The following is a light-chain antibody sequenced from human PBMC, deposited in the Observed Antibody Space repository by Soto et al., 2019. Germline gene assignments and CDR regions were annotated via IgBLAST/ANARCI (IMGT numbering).Light chain of an antibody. CDR1: SSDVGGYNY. CDR2: EVS. J-gene: IGLJ1*01. CDR3: SSYAGSNNYV. V-gene: IGLV2-8*01. Sequence: QSVRTQPPSASGSPGQSVTISCTGASSDVGGYNYVSWYQQHPGKAPKPMIYEVSKRPSGVPDRFSGSKSGNTASLTVSGLQAEDEADYYCSSYAGSNNYVFGTGTKVTVL.